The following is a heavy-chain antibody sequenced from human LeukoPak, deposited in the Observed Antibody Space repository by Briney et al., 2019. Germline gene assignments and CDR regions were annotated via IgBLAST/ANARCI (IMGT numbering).Heavy chain of an antibody. J-gene: IGHJ6*03. D-gene: IGHD6-19*01. CDR1: GFTFSSYS. V-gene: IGHV3-48*04. CDR3: ARGSGWYLGYYYYMDV. CDR2: ISHSSSTI. Sequence: GGSLRLSCAASGFTFSSYSMNWVRQAPGKGLEWASYISHSSSTIYYADSVKGRFTISRDNAKNSLYLQMNSLRAEDTAVYYCARGSGWYLGYYYYMDVWGKGTTVTVSS.